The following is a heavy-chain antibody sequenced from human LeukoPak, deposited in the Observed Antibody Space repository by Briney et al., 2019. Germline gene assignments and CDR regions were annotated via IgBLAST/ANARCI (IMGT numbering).Heavy chain of an antibody. J-gene: IGHJ4*02. CDR3: ARVPPNSSSWPYYFDY. D-gene: IGHD6-13*01. CDR2: ISGYNGNT. Sequence: VASVKVSCKASGYTFNSNGISWVRQAPGQGLEWMGWISGYNGNTNYAQKFKGRVTMTTDTSTSTAYMEVRSLRSDDTAVYYCARVPPNSSSWPYYFDYWGQGTLVTVSS. CDR1: GYTFNSNG. V-gene: IGHV1-18*01.